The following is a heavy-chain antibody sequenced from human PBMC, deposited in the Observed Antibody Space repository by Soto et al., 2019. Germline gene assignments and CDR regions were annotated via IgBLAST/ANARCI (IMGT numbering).Heavy chain of an antibody. V-gene: IGHV3-33*01. D-gene: IGHD3-22*01. CDR3: ARTAYYYDSSGYYFDC. J-gene: IGHJ4*02. CDR1: GFTFSSYG. Sequence: QVQLVESGGGVVQPRRSLRLSCAASGFTFSSYGMHWVRQAPGKGLEWVAVIWYDGRNTYYADSVKGRFTISRDNSKNTLYLQMNSLRAEDTAVYYCARTAYYYDSSGYYFDCWAQGTLVTVSS. CDR2: IWYDGRNT.